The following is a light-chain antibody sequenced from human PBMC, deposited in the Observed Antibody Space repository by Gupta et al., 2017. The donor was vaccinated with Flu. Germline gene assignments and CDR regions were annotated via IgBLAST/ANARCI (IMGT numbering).Light chain of an antibody. CDR2: GVS. Sequence: ETVMTQSPATLSVSPGESATLSCRASQSVRNNYLGWYQQKPGQAPRLLIYGVSTRATGVPARFSGSGYGTEFTLTISSLQSEDFAVYFCQQYSSWPLTFGGGTKVEIK. J-gene: IGKJ4*01. CDR1: QSVRNN. V-gene: IGKV3-15*01. CDR3: QQYSSWPLT.